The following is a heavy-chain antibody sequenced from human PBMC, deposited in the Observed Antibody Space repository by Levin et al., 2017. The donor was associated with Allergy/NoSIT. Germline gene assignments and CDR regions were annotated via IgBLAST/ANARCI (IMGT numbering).Heavy chain of an antibody. D-gene: IGHD3-10*01. Sequence: SCAASGFTFDDYAMHWVRQAPGKGLEWVSGISWNSGSIGYADSVKGRFTIPRDNAQNSLYLQMNSLRTEDTALYYCARDNIGLPDAFDIWGQGTMVIVSS. V-gene: IGHV3-9*01. CDR1: GFTFDDYA. J-gene: IGHJ3*02. CDR2: ISWNSGSI. CDR3: ARDNIGLPDAFDI.